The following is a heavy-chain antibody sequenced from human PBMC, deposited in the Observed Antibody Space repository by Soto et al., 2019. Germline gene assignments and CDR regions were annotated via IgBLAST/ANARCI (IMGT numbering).Heavy chain of an antibody. CDR1: GYSISSGYY. V-gene: IGHV4-38-2*02. J-gene: IGHJ4*02. D-gene: IGHD4-17*01. CDR3: ARTVDYGQSPYYFDY. Sequence: SETLSLTCTVSGYSISSGYYWGWIRQPPGKGLEWIGSIYHSGSTYYNPSLKSRVTISVDTSKNQFSMKLSSLTAADTAVYYCARTVDYGQSPYYFDYWGQGTLVTVSS. CDR2: IYHSGST.